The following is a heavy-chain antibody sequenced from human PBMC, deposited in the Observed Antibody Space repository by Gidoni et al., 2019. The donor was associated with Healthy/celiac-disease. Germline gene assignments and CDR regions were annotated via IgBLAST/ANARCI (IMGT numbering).Heavy chain of an antibody. D-gene: IGHD3-22*01. CDR3: TTGHTYYYDSSGYNAEYFQH. CDR2: IKSKTDGGTT. Sequence: EVQLVESGGGLVKPGGSLRLSCAASGFTVSNAWMRWVRQAPGKGLEWVGRIKSKTDGGTTDYAAPVKGRFTISRDDSKNTLYLQMNSLKTEDTAVYYCTTGHTYYYDSSGYNAEYFQHWGQGTLVTVSS. J-gene: IGHJ1*01. V-gene: IGHV3-15*01. CDR1: GFTVSNAW.